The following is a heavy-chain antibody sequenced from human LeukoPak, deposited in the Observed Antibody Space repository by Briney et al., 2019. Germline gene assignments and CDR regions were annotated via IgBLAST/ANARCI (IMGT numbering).Heavy chain of an antibody. Sequence: SETLSLTCTVSGGSISSYYWSWIRQPPGKGLEWIGYIYYSGSTNYNPSLKSRVTISVDTSKNQSSLKLSSVTAADTAVYYCARDLDMDWFDPWGQGTLVTVSS. CDR1: GGSISSYY. V-gene: IGHV4-59*01. D-gene: IGHD2-2*03. CDR3: ARDLDMDWFDP. CDR2: IYYSGST. J-gene: IGHJ5*02.